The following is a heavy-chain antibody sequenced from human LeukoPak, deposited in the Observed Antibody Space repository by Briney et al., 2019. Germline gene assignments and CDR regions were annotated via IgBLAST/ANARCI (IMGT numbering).Heavy chain of an antibody. CDR2: INPSGGST. V-gene: IGHV1-46*03. CDR3: ARAYIVVVPAARGNWFDP. Sequence: GASVKVSCKASGYTFTSYHMHWVRQAPGQGLEWMGIINPSGGSTSYAQKFQGRVTMTRDTSTSTVYMELSSLRSEDTAVYYCARAYIVVVPAARGNWFDPWGQGTLVTVSS. D-gene: IGHD2-2*01. CDR1: GYTFTSYH. J-gene: IGHJ5*02.